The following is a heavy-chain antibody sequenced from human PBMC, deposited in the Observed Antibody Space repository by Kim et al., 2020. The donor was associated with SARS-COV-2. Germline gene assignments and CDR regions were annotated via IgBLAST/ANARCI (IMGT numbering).Heavy chain of an antibody. J-gene: IGHJ2*01. Sequence: KSRFTISVDTPKNQFSLKLSSVTAADTAVYYCARGGYSSSWYGAHWYFDLWGRGTLVTVSS. V-gene: IGHV4-34*01. CDR3: ARGGYSSSWYGAHWYFDL. D-gene: IGHD6-13*01.